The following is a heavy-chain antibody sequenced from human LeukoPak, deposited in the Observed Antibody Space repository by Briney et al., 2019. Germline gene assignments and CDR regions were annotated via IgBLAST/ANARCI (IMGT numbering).Heavy chain of an antibody. CDR2: TYYRSKWYN. CDR1: GDSVSSNSAA. Sequence: SQTLSLTCAISGDSVSSNSAAWNWIRQSPSRGLEWLGRTYYRSKWYNDYAVSVKSRITINPDTSKNQFSLQLNSVTPEDTAVYYCARDREAHIAAAGTVVGSFDYWGQRTLVTLSS. D-gene: IGHD6-13*01. J-gene: IGHJ4*02. V-gene: IGHV6-1*01. CDR3: ARDREAHIAAAGTVVGSFDY.